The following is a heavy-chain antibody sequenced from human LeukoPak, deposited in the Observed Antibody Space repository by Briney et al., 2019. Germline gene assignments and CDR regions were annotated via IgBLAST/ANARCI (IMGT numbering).Heavy chain of an antibody. J-gene: IGHJ4*02. CDR3: ASTVYYYDSSGYPGFDY. CDR1: GGSISSSSYY. CDR2: IYYSGST. D-gene: IGHD3-22*01. Sequence: NPSETLSLTCTVSGGSISSSSYYWGWIRQPPGKGLEWIGSIYYSGSTYYNPSLKSRVTISVDTSKNQFSLKLSSVTAADTAVYYCASTVYYYDSSGYPGFDYWGQGTLVTVSS. V-gene: IGHV4-39*07.